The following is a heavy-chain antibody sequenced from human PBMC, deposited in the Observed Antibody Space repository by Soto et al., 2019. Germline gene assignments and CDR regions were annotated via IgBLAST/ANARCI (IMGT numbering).Heavy chain of an antibody. Sequence: EAQLVESGGGLVQPGGSLRLSCAASGFSFGSFWMSWVRQAPGKGLEWMANINEDGNKKYYVDSVRGRFTISRDNAKDSLYLQMDNLRVEDTAVYYGARGLYVTGGYMDHFDFWGQGSLVMVSS. V-gene: IGHV3-7*04. CDR3: ARGLYVTGGYMDHFDF. J-gene: IGHJ4*02. CDR1: GFSFGSFW. CDR2: INEDGNKK. D-gene: IGHD6-19*01.